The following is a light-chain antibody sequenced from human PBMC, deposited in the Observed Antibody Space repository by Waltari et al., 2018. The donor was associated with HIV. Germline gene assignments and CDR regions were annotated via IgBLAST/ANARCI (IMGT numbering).Light chain of an antibody. CDR2: DNN. V-gene: IGLV1-51*01. J-gene: IGLJ2*01. CDR3: GTWDSSLSAVV. CDR1: SSTIGHIY. Sequence: HSVLTQPPSVPAAPGRKVTISCSGCSSTIGHIYVSWYQQLPGTAPKLLIYDNNKRPSGIPDRFSGSKSGTSATLGITGLQTGDEADYYCGTWDSSLSAVVFGGGTKLTVL.